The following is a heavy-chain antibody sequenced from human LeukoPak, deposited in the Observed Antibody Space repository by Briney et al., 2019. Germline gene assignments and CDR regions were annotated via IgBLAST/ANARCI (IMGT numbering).Heavy chain of an antibody. D-gene: IGHD3-22*01. CDR2: ISYDGSNK. CDR1: GFTFSSYA. Sequence: GGSLRLSCAASGFTFSSYAMHWVRQAPGKEMEWVAVISYDGSNKYYADSVKGRFTISRDNSKNTLYLQMNSLRAEDTAVYYCARAYYYDSSGYPPAFDYWGQGTLVTVSS. J-gene: IGHJ4*02. V-gene: IGHV3-30-3*01. CDR3: ARAYYYDSSGYPPAFDY.